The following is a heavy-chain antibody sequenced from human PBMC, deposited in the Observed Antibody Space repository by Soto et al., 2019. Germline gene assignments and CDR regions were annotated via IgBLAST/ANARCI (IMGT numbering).Heavy chain of an antibody. CDR1: GYTFTSYG. CDR3: AREGYCISTSCRHYDYYGMDV. J-gene: IGHJ6*02. D-gene: IGHD2-2*01. V-gene: IGHV1-18*01. CDR2: ISAYNGNT. Sequence: QVKLVQSGAEVKKPGASVKVSCKASGYTFTSYGISWVRQAPGQGLEWMGWISAYNGNTNYAQKLQGRVTMTTDTSRXXAXMXXRSLRSDDTAVYYCAREGYCISTSCRHYDYYGMDVWGQGTTVTVSS.